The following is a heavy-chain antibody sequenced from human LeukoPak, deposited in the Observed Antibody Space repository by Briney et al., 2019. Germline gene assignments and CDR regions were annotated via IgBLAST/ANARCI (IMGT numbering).Heavy chain of an antibody. CDR1: RGSISSDY. D-gene: IGHD3-10*01. J-gene: IGHJ4*02. Sequence: SETLSLTCTVSRGSISSDYWSWSREPPGKGLEGSGDIYYSGGTNYNPSLKSRVTISVDTSKNQFSLKLSSVTAADTAVYYCARLLSSSSYGSGSYYRTPYFDYWGQGTLVTVSS. CDR2: IYYSGGT. CDR3: ARLLSSSSYGSGSYYRTPYFDY. V-gene: IGHV4-59*08.